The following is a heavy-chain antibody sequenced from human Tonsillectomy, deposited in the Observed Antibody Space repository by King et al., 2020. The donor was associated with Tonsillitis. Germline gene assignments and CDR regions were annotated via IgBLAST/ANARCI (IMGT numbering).Heavy chain of an antibody. Sequence: VQLVESGGGLVQPGGSLRLSCAASGFTFSSYAMSWVRQAPGKGLEWVSAISGGGGTTYYADSVKGRFTISRDNSKNTLDLQMNSLRAEDTAVYYCAKDRQWRRGYSGYDFFDYWGQGTLVTVSS. V-gene: IGHV3-23*04. CDR3: AKDRQWRRGYSGYDFFDY. CDR2: ISGGGGTT. J-gene: IGHJ4*02. CDR1: GFTFSSYA. D-gene: IGHD5-12*01.